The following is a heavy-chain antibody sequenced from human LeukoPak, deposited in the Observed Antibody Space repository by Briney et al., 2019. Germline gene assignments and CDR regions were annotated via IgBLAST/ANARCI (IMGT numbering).Heavy chain of an antibody. CDR3: ARGRRDHRGLDY. Sequence: PSETLSLTCAVYGGSFSGYYWSWIRQPPGKGLEWIGEINHSGSTNYNPSLKSRVTISVDTSKNQFSLKLSSVTAADTAVYYCARGRRDHRGLDYWGQGTLVTVSS. V-gene: IGHV4-34*01. CDR2: INHSGST. J-gene: IGHJ4*02. CDR1: GGSFSGYY.